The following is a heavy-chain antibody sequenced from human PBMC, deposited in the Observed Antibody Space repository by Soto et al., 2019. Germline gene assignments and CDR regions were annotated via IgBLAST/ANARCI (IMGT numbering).Heavy chain of an antibody. D-gene: IGHD3-3*01. Sequence: QLHLVQSGAVVKKPGASVTVSCSASGYPVTAYYMHWVRQAPGRGLEWMGGINPATGAAKYTQTFQGRVTLTRDTSTSTVLMEMSGLTSEDMAVFYCARGGGVGVAGSAAFDMWGQGTLVTVSS. J-gene: IGHJ3*02. V-gene: IGHV1-2*02. CDR3: ARGGGVGVAGSAAFDM. CDR2: INPATGAA. CDR1: GYPVTAYY.